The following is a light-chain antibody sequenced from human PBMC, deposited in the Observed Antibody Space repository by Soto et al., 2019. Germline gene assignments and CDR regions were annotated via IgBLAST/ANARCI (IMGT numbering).Light chain of an antibody. CDR1: SSNIGAGYD. CDR3: QSYDSSLSGFWV. CDR2: GND. J-gene: IGLJ3*02. V-gene: IGLV1-40*01. Sequence: QAVVTQPPSVSGAPGQRVTISCTGSSSNIGAGYDVHWYQQFSGTSPKLLIYGNDNRPSGVPDRFSGSKSGTSASLAITGLQAEDEADYYCQSYDSSLSGFWVFGGGTKVTVL.